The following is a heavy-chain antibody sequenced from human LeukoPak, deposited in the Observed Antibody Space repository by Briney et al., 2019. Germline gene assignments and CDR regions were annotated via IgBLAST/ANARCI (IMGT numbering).Heavy chain of an antibody. CDR3: ARGTVTKGGYYYYYMDV. V-gene: IGHV4-38-2*02. CDR1: GYSISSGYY. J-gene: IGHJ6*03. D-gene: IGHD4-17*01. CDR2: IYHSGST. Sequence: KPSETLSLTCTVSGYSISSGYYWGWIRQPPGKGLEWIGSIYHSGSTYYNPSLKSRVTISVDTSKNQFSLKLSSVTAADTAVYYCARGTVTKGGYYYYYMDVWGKGTTVTVSS.